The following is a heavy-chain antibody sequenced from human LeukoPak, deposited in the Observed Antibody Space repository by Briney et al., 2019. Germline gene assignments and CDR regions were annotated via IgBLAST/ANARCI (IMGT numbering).Heavy chain of an antibody. Sequence: GGSLRLSCAASGFTFSSYAMSWVRQAPGKGLEWVSAISGSGGSTYYADSVKGRFTISRDNSKNTLCLQMNSLRAEDTAVYYCAKDTRYSGSYYYFDYWGQGTLVTVSS. D-gene: IGHD1-26*01. J-gene: IGHJ4*02. V-gene: IGHV3-23*01. CDR1: GFTFSSYA. CDR3: AKDTRYSGSYYYFDY. CDR2: ISGSGGST.